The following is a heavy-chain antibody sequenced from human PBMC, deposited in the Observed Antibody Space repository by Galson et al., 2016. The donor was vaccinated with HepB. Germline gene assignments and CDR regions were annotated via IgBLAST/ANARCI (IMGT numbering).Heavy chain of an antibody. CDR3: ARDQNPYGYCTSTSCYSMDV. D-gene: IGHD2-2*01. Sequence: SLRLSCAASGFSFSSYAMFWVRQAPGKGLEWVAVISFDENNKYYADSVKGRFTISRDKSKNTLYLQMNSLGPEDTAVYYCARDQNPYGYCTSTSCYSMDVWGQGTTVTVSS. CDR2: ISFDENNK. CDR1: GFSFSSYA. J-gene: IGHJ6*02. V-gene: IGHV3-30*04.